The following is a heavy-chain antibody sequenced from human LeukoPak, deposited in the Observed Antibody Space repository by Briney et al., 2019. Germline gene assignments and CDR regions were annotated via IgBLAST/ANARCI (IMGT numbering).Heavy chain of an antibody. D-gene: IGHD1-26*01. CDR1: GYTFTGYY. J-gene: IGHJ6*02. Sequence: ASVKVSCTASGYTFTGYYMHWVRQAPGQGLEWMGLINPNSGVTNYAQKFQGRVTMTRDTSISTAYMELSRLRSDDTAVYYCARVGSGSYSSSYYYCGMDVWGQGTTVTVSS. CDR2: INPNSGVT. CDR3: ARVGSGSYSSSYYYCGMDV. V-gene: IGHV1-2*06.